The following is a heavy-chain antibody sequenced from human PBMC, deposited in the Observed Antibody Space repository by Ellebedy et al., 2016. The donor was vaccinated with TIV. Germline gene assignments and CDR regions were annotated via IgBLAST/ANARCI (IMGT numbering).Heavy chain of an antibody. CDR3: AKRGEFETQLGNWYFDL. J-gene: IGHJ2*01. Sequence: GESLKISCAASGFTFSSYAMSWVRQAPGKGLEWVSNISNTGSRTYYADSVEGRFIISRDNSKKTLYLQMNSLRDEDTAVYYCAKRGEFETQLGNWYFDLWGRGTLVTVSS. V-gene: IGHV3-23*01. CDR1: GFTFSSYA. CDR2: ISNTGSRT. D-gene: IGHD3-16*01.